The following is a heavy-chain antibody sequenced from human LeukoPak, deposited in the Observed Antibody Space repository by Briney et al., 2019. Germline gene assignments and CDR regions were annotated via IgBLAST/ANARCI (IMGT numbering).Heavy chain of an antibody. CDR3: ARGYSRRNDAFDI. V-gene: IGHV4-59*01. Sequence: SETLSLTCTVSGGSINNYYWNWIRQPPGKGLEWIGYIYYSGSASYNPSLKSRVTISVDTSKNQFSLKLSSVTAADTAVYYCARGYSRRNDAFDIWGQGTMVTVSS. CDR1: GGSINNYY. J-gene: IGHJ3*02. CDR2: IYYSGSA. D-gene: IGHD6-13*01.